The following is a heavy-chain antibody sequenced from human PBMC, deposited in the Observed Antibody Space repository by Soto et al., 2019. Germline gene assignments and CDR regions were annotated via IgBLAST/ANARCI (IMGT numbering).Heavy chain of an antibody. CDR1: GGSISSYY. CDR2: IYYSGST. CDR3: ARRPYSSGWYSWFDP. J-gene: IGHJ5*02. Sequence: SETLSLTCTVSGGSISSYYWSWIRQPPGKGLEWIGYIYYSGSTNYNPSLKSRVTISVDTSKNQFSLKLSSVTAADTAVYYCARRPYSSGWYSWFDPWGQGTLVTVS. D-gene: IGHD6-19*01. V-gene: IGHV4-59*01.